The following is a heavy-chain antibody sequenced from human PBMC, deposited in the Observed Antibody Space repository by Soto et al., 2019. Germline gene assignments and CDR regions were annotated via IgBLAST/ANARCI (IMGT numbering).Heavy chain of an antibody. D-gene: IGHD6-13*01. CDR3: ARDQGIAAAGTDFDY. J-gene: IGHJ4*02. Sequence: ASVKVSCKASGYTFTSYGISWVRQAPGQGLEWMGWISAYNGNTNYAQKLQGRVTMTTDTSTSTAYMELRSLISDDTAVYYCARDQGIAAAGTDFDYWGQGTLVTVSS. V-gene: IGHV1-18*01. CDR2: ISAYNGNT. CDR1: GYTFTSYG.